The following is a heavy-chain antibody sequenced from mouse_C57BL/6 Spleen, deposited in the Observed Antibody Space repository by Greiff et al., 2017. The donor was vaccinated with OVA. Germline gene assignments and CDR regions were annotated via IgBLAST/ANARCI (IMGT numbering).Heavy chain of an antibody. J-gene: IGHJ2*01. CDR1: GYTFTGYW. D-gene: IGHD1-1*01. CDR2: ILPGRGST. Sequence: VQLQQSGAELMKPGASVKLSCKATGYTFTGYWIEWVKQRPGHGLEWIGEILPGRGSTNYNEKLKGKATFTADTSSTTAYMQLSSLTTEDSAIYYCARPVVDYWVQGTTLTVSS. V-gene: IGHV1-9*01. CDR3: ARPVVDY.